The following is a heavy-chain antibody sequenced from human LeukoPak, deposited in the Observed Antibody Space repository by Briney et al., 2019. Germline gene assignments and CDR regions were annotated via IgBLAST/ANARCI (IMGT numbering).Heavy chain of an antibody. CDR2: IHSGGST. CDR3: ARDPIILRYFDWYEGSYGMDV. J-gene: IGHJ6*02. V-gene: IGHV3-53*01. D-gene: IGHD3-9*01. CDR1: GFIASSNY. Sequence: PGGSLRLTCVVSGFIASSNYMSWVRQAPGKGLEWISLIHSGGSTYYADSVMGRFTISRDSSKTTLFLQMNSLRAEDTAVYYCARDPIILRYFDWYEGSYGMDVWGQGTTVTVSS.